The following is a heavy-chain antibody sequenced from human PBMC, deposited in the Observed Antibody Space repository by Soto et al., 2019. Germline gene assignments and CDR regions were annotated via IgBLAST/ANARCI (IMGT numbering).Heavy chain of an antibody. Sequence: EVQLVESGGGLVKPGGSLRLSCAASGFTFSSYSMNWVRQAPGKGLEWVSSISSSSSYIYYADSVKGRFTISRDNAKNSXXLQMNSLRAEDTAVYYCARDQGRVGYSYEANLFDPWGQGTLVTVSS. J-gene: IGHJ5*02. D-gene: IGHD5-18*01. CDR1: GFTFSSYS. V-gene: IGHV3-21*01. CDR2: ISSSSSYI. CDR3: ARDQGRVGYSYEANLFDP.